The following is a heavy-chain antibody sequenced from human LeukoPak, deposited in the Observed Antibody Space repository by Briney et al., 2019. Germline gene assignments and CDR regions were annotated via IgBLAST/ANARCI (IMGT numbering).Heavy chain of an antibody. D-gene: IGHD3-10*01. CDR3: AKDRVTMVRGPKVDWFDP. Sequence: GGSLRLSWAASGFTFSSYAMSWFRQAPGKGLEWVSAISGSGGSTYYADSVKGRFTISRDNSKNTLYLQMNSLRAEDTAVYYCAKDRVTMVRGPKVDWFDPWGQGTLVTVSS. J-gene: IGHJ5*02. CDR1: GFTFSSYA. V-gene: IGHV3-23*01. CDR2: ISGSGGST.